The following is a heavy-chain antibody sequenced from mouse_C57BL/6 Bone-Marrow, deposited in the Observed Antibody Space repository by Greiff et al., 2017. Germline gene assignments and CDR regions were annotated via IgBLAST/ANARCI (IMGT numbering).Heavy chain of an antibody. D-gene: IGHD2-5*01. CDR3: ASNPYYSNPYAMDY. Sequence: QVQLQQPGAELVKPGASVKMSCKASGYTFTSYWITWVKQRPGQGLEWIGDIYPGSGSTNYNEKFKSKATLTVDTSSSTAYMQLSSLTSEDSAVYYWASNPYYSNPYAMDYWGQGTSVTVSS. CDR2: IYPGSGST. J-gene: IGHJ4*01. V-gene: IGHV1-55*01. CDR1: GYTFTSYW.